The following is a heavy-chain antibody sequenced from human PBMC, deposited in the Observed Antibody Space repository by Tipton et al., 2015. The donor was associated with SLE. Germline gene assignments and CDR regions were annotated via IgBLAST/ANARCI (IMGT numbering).Heavy chain of an antibody. J-gene: IGHJ3*02. Sequence: GLVKPAETLSLTCTVSGGSISSGGHFWTWIRQPAGKGLEWIGRIFLTGSTNYNPSLKSRVTISLDTSKNQFSLNLTSVTAADTAVYYCAGEDRLNWGRAAFDIWGQGTLVTVSS. CDR1: GGSISSGGHF. D-gene: IGHD7-27*01. CDR2: IFLTGST. CDR3: AGEDRLNWGRAAFDI. V-gene: IGHV4-61*02.